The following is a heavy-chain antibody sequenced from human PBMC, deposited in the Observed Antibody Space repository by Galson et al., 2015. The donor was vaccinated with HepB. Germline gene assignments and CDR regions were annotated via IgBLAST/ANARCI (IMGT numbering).Heavy chain of an antibody. CDR3: ARDRARRMVRGVIISFYFDY. V-gene: IGHV1-46*03. Sequence: SVKVSCKASGYTFTSYYMHWVRQAPGQGLEWMGIINPSGGSTSYAQKFQGRVTMTRDTSTSTVYMELSSLRSEDTAVYYCARDRARRMVRGVIISFYFDYWGQGTLVTVSS. CDR2: INPSGGST. CDR1: GYTFTSYY. D-gene: IGHD3-10*01. J-gene: IGHJ4*02.